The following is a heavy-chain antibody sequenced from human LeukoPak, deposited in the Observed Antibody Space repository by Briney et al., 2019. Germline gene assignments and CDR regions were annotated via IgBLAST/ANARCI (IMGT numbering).Heavy chain of an antibody. V-gene: IGHV4-59*01. D-gene: IGHD1/OR15-1a*01. Sequence: XETLSLTCTVSGGSISPYYWSWIRQPPGKGLEWIGYFYYTGNTDYNPSLKSRVTISGDTSKNQFSLTLSSVTAADTAVYYCARDRHWTNDWVFDYWGQGALVTVSS. J-gene: IGHJ4*02. CDR1: GGSISPYY. CDR2: FYYTGNT. CDR3: ARDRHWTNDWVFDY.